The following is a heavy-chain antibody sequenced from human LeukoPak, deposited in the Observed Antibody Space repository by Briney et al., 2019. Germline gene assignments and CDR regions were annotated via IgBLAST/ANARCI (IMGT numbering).Heavy chain of an antibody. CDR2: IYWNDDK. V-gene: IGHV2-5*01. J-gene: IGHJ5*02. CDR1: GFSLSTSGVG. CDR3: AHYTPLYCSGGSYYSPGGSNWFDP. D-gene: IGHD2-15*01. Sequence: SGPTLVNPTQTLTLTCTFSGFSLSTSGVGVGWIRQPPGKALEWLALIYWNDDKRYSPSLKSRLTITKDTSKNQVVLTMTNMDPVDTATYYCAHYTPLYCSGGSYYSPGGSNWFDPWGQGTLVTVSS.